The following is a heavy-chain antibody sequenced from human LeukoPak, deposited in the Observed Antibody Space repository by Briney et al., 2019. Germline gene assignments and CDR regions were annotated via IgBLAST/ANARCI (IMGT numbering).Heavy chain of an antibody. D-gene: IGHD2-2*01. V-gene: IGHV3-20*04. CDR2: INWNGGST. CDR3: ARDWARKDIVVVPAAIPFDY. J-gene: IGHJ4*02. Sequence: RPGGSLRLSCAASGFTFDDYGMSWVRQAPGKGLEWVSGINWNGGSTGYADSVKGRFTISRDNAKNSLYLQMNSLRAEDTALYYCARDWARKDIVVVPAAIPFDYWGQGTLVTVSS. CDR1: GFTFDDYG.